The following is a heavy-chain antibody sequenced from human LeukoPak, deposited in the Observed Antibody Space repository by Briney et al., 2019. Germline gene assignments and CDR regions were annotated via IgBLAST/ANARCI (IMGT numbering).Heavy chain of an antibody. CDR1: GFTVSSNY. CDR3: AGYSGYDYYYYYGMDV. J-gene: IGHJ6*02. D-gene: IGHD5-12*01. CDR2: IYSGGST. V-gene: IGHV3-53*01. Sequence: PGGSLRLSCAASGFTVSSNYMSWVRQAPGKGLEWVSVIYSGGSTYYADSVKGRFTISRDNSKNTLYLQMNSLRAEDTAVYYCAGYSGYDYYYYYGMDVWGQGTTVTVSS.